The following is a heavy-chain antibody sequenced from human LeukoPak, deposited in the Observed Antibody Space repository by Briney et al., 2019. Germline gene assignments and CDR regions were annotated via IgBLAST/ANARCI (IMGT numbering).Heavy chain of an antibody. D-gene: IGHD6-19*01. CDR3: ARSGPTYTSELDY. V-gene: IGHV3-74*01. CDR1: GFTFSRYW. CDR2: INSDASST. J-gene: IGHJ4*02. Sequence: HPGGSLRLSCAASGFTFSRYWMHWVRQAPGKGLVWVSRINSDASSTTYAGSVKGRFTISRDNAKNTLYLQMNSLRAEDTAVYFCARSGPTYTSELDYWGQGNLVTVSS.